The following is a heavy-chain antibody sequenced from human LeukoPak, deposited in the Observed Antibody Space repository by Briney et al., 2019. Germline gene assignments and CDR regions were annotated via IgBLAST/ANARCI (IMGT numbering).Heavy chain of an antibody. CDR3: ARGTLTVVTPYYYYGMDV. V-gene: IGHV1-69*13. J-gene: IGHJ6*02. CDR1: GGTFSSYA. Sequence: ASVNVSCKASGGTFSSYAISWVRQAPGQGLEWMGGIIPIFGTANYAQKFQGRVTITADESTSTAYMELSSLRSEDTAVYYCARGTLTVVTPYYYYGMDVWGQGTTVTVSS. CDR2: IIPIFGTA. D-gene: IGHD4-23*01.